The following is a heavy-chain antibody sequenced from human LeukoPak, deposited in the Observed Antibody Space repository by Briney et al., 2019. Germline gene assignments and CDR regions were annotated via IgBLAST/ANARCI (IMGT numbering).Heavy chain of an antibody. D-gene: IGHD6-19*01. CDR3: ARDGTQDSSGEGWYDP. CDR1: GGSISSNY. V-gene: IGHV4-59*01. J-gene: IGHJ5*02. CDR2: IYYSGST. Sequence: SETLSLTCTVSGGSISSNYWSWIRQPPGKGLEWIGYIYYSGSTNYNPSLKSRVTISVDTSKNQFSLKLSSVTAADTAVYYCARDGTQDSSGEGWYDPWGQGTLVTVSS.